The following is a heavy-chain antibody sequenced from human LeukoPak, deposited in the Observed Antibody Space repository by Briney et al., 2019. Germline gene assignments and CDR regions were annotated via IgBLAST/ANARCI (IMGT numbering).Heavy chain of an antibody. J-gene: IGHJ4*02. CDR2: IIPILGIA. D-gene: IGHD2-15*01. Sequence: ASVKVSCKASGGTFSSYAISWVRQAPGQGLEWMGRIIPILGIANYAQKFQGRVTITADKSTSTAYMELSSLRSEDTAVYYCARDGGTYCSGGSCYGYWGQGTLVTVSS. CDR1: GGTFSSYA. V-gene: IGHV1-69*04. CDR3: ARDGGTYCSGGSCYGY.